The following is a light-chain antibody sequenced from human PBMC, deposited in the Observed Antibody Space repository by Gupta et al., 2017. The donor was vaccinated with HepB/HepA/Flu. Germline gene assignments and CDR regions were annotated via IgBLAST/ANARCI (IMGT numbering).Light chain of an antibody. J-gene: IGKJ5*01. CDR3: QQHKNYPLT. CDR2: AAS. Sequence: DIQLTQSPSFLSASVGDRVTISCQASQSIFSYLTWYQQKPGKAPKLLIYAASTLQSGVPSRFSGRGSGTEFALTISSLQPEDIATYYCQQHKNYPLTFGQGTRLEIK. V-gene: IGKV1-9*01. CDR1: QSIFSY.